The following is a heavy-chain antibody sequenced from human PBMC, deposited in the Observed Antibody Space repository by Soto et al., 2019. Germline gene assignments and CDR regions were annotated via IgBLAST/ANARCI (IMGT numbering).Heavy chain of an antibody. CDR2: IYYSGST. CDR3: ARHEPSGDYGDWSRVYYYYYYMDV. Sequence: SETLSLTCTVSGGSISSYYWSWIRQPPGKGLEWIGYIYYSGSTNYNPSLKSRVTISVDTSMNQFSLKLSSVTAADTDVYYCARHEPSGDYGDWSRVYYYYYYMDVWGKGTTVTVSS. J-gene: IGHJ6*03. CDR1: GGSISSYY. D-gene: IGHD4-17*01. V-gene: IGHV4-59*08.